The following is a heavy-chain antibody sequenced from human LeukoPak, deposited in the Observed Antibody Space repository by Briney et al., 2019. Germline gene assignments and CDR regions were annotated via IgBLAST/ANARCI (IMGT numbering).Heavy chain of an antibody. Sequence: GGSLRLSCAASGFTLSDYYMSWIRQAPGKGLEWVSYISSSGSTIYYADSVKGRFTISRDNAKNSLYLQMNSLRAEDTAVYYCAREYYDFWSGHNWYFDLWGRGTLVTVSS. V-gene: IGHV3-11*04. CDR2: ISSSGSTI. CDR3: AREYYDFWSGHNWYFDL. CDR1: GFTLSDYY. J-gene: IGHJ2*01. D-gene: IGHD3-3*01.